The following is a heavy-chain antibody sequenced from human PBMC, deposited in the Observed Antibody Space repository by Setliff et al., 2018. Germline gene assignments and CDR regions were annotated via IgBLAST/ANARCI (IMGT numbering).Heavy chain of an antibody. V-gene: IGHV4-61*09. D-gene: IGHD3-3*01. CDR2: FHTGGST. CDR3: ARAGPTVTFFRVLVISWWDP. CDR1: GGSISSSSYY. Sequence: SETLSLTCTVSGGSISSSSYYWGWIRQPAGKGLEWIGHFHTGGSTNYNRSLRSRVSISVDTSKNQFSLKLSSVTAADTATYYCARAGPTVTFFRVLVISWWDPWGQGSLVTVSS. J-gene: IGHJ5*02.